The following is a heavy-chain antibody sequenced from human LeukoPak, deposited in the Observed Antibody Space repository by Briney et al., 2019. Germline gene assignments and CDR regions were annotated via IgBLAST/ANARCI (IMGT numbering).Heavy chain of an antibody. D-gene: IGHD2-21*01. CDR1: GFTVSNNF. J-gene: IGHJ3*01. CDR2: ISGGGGT. CDR3: ARVVDSTRAFHV. V-gene: IGHV3-66*01. Sequence: PGGSLRLSCAASGFTVSNNFMSWVRQAPGQGLEWVSLISGGGGTYYAASVKGRFTISRGNSENSLYLRMNSLRPEDTAAYYCARVVDSTRAFHVWGQGTLVIVSS.